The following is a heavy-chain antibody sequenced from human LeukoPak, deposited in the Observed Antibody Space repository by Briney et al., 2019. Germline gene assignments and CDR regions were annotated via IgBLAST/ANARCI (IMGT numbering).Heavy chain of an antibody. Sequence: GGSLRLSCAASGFTFSSYGMHWVRQAPGKGLEWVAVISYDGSNKYYADSVKGRFTISRDNSKNTLYLQMNSLRAEDTAVYYCAKDHVAAAGPNWFDPWGQGTLVTVSS. CDR1: GFTFSSYG. D-gene: IGHD6-13*01. CDR3: AKDHVAAAGPNWFDP. J-gene: IGHJ5*02. CDR2: ISYDGSNK. V-gene: IGHV3-30*18.